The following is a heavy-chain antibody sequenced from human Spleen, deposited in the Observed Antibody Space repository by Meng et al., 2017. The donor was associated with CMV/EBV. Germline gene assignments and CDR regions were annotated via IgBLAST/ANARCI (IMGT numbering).Heavy chain of an antibody. CDR3: ARTRYDSSGYDAYYYYAMDV. Sequence: SVKVPCKASGANFGTYAVSWVRQAPGQGLEWMGGIIPIFGTANYAQKFQGRVTMTTDESTSTAYMELSSLRSEDTAVYYCARTRYDSSGYDAYYYYAMDVWGQGTTVTVSS. CDR1: GANFGTYA. J-gene: IGHJ6*02. CDR2: IIPIFGTA. D-gene: IGHD3-22*01. V-gene: IGHV1-69*05.